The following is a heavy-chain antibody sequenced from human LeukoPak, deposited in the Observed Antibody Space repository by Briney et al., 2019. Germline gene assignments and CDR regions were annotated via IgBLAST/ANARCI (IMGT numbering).Heavy chain of an antibody. D-gene: IGHD6-13*01. CDR2: INHSGST. Sequence: SETLSLTCAVYGGSFSGYYWSWIRQPPGKGLEWIGEINHSGSTNYNPSLKSRVTISVDTSKNQFSLKLSSVTAADTAVYYCARGGRIAAAGYGWFDPWGQGTLVTVSS. V-gene: IGHV4-34*01. J-gene: IGHJ5*02. CDR3: ARGGRIAAAGYGWFDP. CDR1: GGSFSGYY.